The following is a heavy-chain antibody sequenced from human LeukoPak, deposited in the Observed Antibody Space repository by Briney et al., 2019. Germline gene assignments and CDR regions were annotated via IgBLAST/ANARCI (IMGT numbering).Heavy chain of an antibody. V-gene: IGHV3-7*02. Sequence: GGSLRLSCTASGFTFSSYWMNWVRQAPGKGLEWVANIKQDGSEKYYVDSVKGRFTISRDNAKKSLYLQMNSLRAEDTAVYYCATGATSGSEAFDIWGQGTMVTVSS. CDR1: GFTFSSYW. CDR3: ATGATSGSEAFDI. CDR2: IKQDGSEK. D-gene: IGHD1-26*01. J-gene: IGHJ3*02.